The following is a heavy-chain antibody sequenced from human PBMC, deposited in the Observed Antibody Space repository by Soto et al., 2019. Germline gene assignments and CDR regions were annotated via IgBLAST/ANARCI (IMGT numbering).Heavy chain of an antibody. CDR2: IYNSGST. Sequence: RSLTYALSGGSISSYYWSLIGQPAVNGLEWIGPIYNSGSTNYNPSLKSRVTMSVDTCKNQFSLKLRSVTAAAKDVYSCVSDFQRYYDSSGYRFDPWGQGTMVTVSS. CDR3: VSDFQRYYDSSGYRFDP. D-gene: IGHD3-22*01. V-gene: IGHV4-4*07. J-gene: IGHJ5*02. CDR1: GGSISSYY.